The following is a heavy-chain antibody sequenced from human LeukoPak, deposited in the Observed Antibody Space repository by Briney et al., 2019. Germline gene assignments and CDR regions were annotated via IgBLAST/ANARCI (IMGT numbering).Heavy chain of an antibody. CDR1: GYTFTSFG. CDR2: TITYNGKT. CDR3: ARDRGDYPDTFDI. Sequence: ASVKVSCKASGYTFTSFGISWVRQAPGQGLEWMGWTITYNGKTSYAQKFKGRVTMTTDTSTSTANMELKSLRSDDTATYYCARDRGDYPDTFDIWGQGTMVTVSS. J-gene: IGHJ3*02. V-gene: IGHV1-18*01. D-gene: IGHD4-11*01.